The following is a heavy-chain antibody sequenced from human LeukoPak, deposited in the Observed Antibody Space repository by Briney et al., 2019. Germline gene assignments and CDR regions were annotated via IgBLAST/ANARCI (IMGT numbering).Heavy chain of an antibody. Sequence: ASVKVSCKASGYTFTSYDINWVRQATGQGLEWMGWMNPNSGNTGYAQKFQGRVTITRNTSISTAYMELSSLRSEDTAVYYCARDLAYCGGDCYPYPPRVNYYYMDVWGKGTTVTVSS. J-gene: IGHJ6*03. V-gene: IGHV1-8*03. D-gene: IGHD2-21*02. CDR2: MNPNSGNT. CDR1: GYTFTSYD. CDR3: ARDLAYCGGDCYPYPPRVNYYYMDV.